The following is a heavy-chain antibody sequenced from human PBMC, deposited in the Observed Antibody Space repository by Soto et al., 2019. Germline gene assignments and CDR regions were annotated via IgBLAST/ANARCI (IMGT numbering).Heavy chain of an antibody. D-gene: IGHD2-15*01. CDR2: IIPVFGTA. V-gene: IGHV1-69*13. J-gene: IGHJ6*02. CDR3: ARGTHYCSGGTCSPLMDV. Sequence: SVKVSCKASGGTFSKYKITWVRQAPGQGLEWMGGIIPVFGTANYAQKFQGRVTITADESTSTAYMEVNSLRDEDTAVYYCARGTHYCSGGTCSPLMDVWGQGTTVTVSS. CDR1: GGTFSKYK.